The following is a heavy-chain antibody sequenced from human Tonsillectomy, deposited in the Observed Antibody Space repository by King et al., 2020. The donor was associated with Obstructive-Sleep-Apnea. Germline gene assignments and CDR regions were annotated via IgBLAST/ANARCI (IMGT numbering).Heavy chain of an antibody. V-gene: IGHV4-30-4*07. CDR1: GGSISSGAYS. CDR2: IYYSGRT. J-gene: IGHJ4*02. CDR3: ARGGDYGDYRTAVGADY. Sequence: QLQESGPGLVKPSQTLSLTCAVSGGSISSGAYSWSWIRQPPGNGLGWIGCIYYSGRTYYNPSPKTRVTRFVDTSKNQFSPKLSSVTAADTAVYYCARGGDYGDYRTAVGADYWGQGTLVTVSS. D-gene: IGHD4-17*01.